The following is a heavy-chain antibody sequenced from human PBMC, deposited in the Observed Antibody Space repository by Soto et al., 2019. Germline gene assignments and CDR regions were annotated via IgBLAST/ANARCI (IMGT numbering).Heavy chain of an antibody. CDR1: GYNFNTFY. D-gene: IGHD6-19*01. V-gene: IGHV1-46*02. CDR2: IIPQDAST. Sequence: GASVKVSCKTSGYNFNTFYIHWVRQAPGQGLEWMAMIIPQDASTNYAQKFQGRVTMTRDTSTRTVYVDLSSLGSDDTAIYYCVREYRGGSFDYWGQGTLVTVSS. J-gene: IGHJ4*02. CDR3: VREYRGGSFDY.